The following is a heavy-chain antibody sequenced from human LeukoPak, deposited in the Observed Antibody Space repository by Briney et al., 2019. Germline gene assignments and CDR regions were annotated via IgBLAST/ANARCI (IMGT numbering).Heavy chain of an antibody. Sequence: PGGSLRLACAASGFTFSSHSMNWVRQAPGKGLEWVSSISSSSSYIYYADSVKGRFTISRDNAKNSLYLQMNSLSAEDTAVYYCARAFYGANYYDYYMDVWGKGTTVTVSS. V-gene: IGHV3-21*01. D-gene: IGHD4-17*01. J-gene: IGHJ6*03. CDR2: ISSSSSYI. CDR1: GFTFSSHS. CDR3: ARAFYGANYYDYYMDV.